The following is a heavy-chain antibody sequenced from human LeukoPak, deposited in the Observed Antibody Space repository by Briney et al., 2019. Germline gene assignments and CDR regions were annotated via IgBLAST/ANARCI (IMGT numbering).Heavy chain of an antibody. J-gene: IGHJ6*03. CDR3: MSAFYMDV. CDR2: FDPEGGET. Sequence: SVKVSCKVSGYTLTELSIHWVRQPPGKGLEWVGVFDPEGGETIHAQKFQGRVTMTADTSTDTAYMELSSLTSDDTAVYYCMSAFYMDVWGEGTTVTVSS. D-gene: IGHD5/OR15-5a*01. CDR1: GYTLTELS. V-gene: IGHV1-24*01.